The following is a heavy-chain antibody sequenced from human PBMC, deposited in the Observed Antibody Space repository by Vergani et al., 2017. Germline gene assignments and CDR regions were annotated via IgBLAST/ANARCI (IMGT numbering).Heavy chain of an antibody. CDR3: ARLSYDTTPYLQGGYDC. CDR1: GFTFSDYY. D-gene: IGHD3-22*01. Sequence: VQLVESGGGLVKPGGSLRLSCAASGFTFSDYYMSWIRQAPGKGLEWVSGISGSGVSAYYTDSVKGRFTISRDNSKNMLYLQMNSLRAEDTAVYYCARLSYDTTPYLQGGYDCWGQGTLVSVSS. CDR2: ISGSGVSA. V-gene: IGHV3-23*04. J-gene: IGHJ4*02.